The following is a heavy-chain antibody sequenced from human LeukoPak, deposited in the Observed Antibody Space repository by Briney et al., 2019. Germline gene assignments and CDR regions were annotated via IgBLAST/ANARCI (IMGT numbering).Heavy chain of an antibody. CDR2: INHSGST. Sequence: SETLSLTCAVYGGSFSGYYWSWIRQPPGKGLEWIGEINHSGSTNYNPSLKSRVTISVDTSKNQFSLKLSSVTAADTAVYYCARGVLLWFGELGESPFYYYYGMDVWGQGTTVTVSS. CDR1: GGSFSGYY. CDR3: ARGVLLWFGELGESPFYYYYGMDV. J-gene: IGHJ6*02. D-gene: IGHD3-10*01. V-gene: IGHV4-34*01.